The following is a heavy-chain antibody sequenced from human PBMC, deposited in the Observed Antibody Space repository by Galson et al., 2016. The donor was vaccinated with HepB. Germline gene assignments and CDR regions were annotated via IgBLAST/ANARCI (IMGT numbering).Heavy chain of an antibody. Sequence: PALVKPTQTLTLTCTFSGFSLSTSGMCVSWIRQPPGKALEWLALIDWYGDKYYSTFLKTRLTISKDTSKNQVVLTMTNMDPVDTATYYRARSDLTGTTVGWFDPWGQGTLVTVSS. J-gene: IGHJ5*02. CDR2: IDWYGDK. CDR1: GFSLSTSGMC. D-gene: IGHD1-7*01. V-gene: IGHV2-70*01. CDR3: ARSDLTGTTVGWFDP.